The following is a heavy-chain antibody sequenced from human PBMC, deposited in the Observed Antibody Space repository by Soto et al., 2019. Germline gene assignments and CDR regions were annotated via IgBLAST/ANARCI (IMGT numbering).Heavy chain of an antibody. CDR3: ARDFEVSSAISAGGWFDP. Sequence: GGSLRLSCAASGFTFSSYWMSWVRQAPGKGLEWVANIKQDGSEKYYVDSVKGRFTISRDNAKNSLYLQMNSLRAEDTAVYYCARDFEVSSAISAGGWFDPWGQGTLGTVSS. J-gene: IGHJ5*02. D-gene: IGHD6-25*01. CDR1: GFTFSSYW. V-gene: IGHV3-7*01. CDR2: IKQDGSEK.